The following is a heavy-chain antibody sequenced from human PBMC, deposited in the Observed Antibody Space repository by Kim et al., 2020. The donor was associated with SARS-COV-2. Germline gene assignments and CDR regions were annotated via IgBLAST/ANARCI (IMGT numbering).Heavy chain of an antibody. CDR2: ISSSSSYI. D-gene: IGHD6-19*01. CDR3: ARVILPVAGAPDAFDI. Sequence: GGSLRLSCAASGFTFSSYSMNWVPQAPGKGLEWVSSISSSSSYIYYADSVKGRFTISRDNAKNSLYLQMNSLRAEDTAVYYCARVILPVAGAPDAFDIWGQGTMVTVSS. CDR1: GFTFSSYS. V-gene: IGHV3-21*01. J-gene: IGHJ3*02.